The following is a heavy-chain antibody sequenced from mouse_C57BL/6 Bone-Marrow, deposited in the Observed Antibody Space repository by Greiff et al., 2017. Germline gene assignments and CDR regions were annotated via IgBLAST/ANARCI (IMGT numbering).Heavy chain of an antibody. D-gene: IGHD1-1*01. Sequence: QVQLQQPGAELVKPGASVKLSCKASGYTFTSYWMQWVKQRPGQGLEWIGEIDPSDSYTNYNQKFKGKATLTVDTSSSTAYMQLSSLTSEDSAVYYCARGLLRGGFAYWGQGTLVTVSA. J-gene: IGHJ3*01. CDR1: GYTFTSYW. CDR2: IDPSDSYT. V-gene: IGHV1-50*01. CDR3: ARGLLRGGFAY.